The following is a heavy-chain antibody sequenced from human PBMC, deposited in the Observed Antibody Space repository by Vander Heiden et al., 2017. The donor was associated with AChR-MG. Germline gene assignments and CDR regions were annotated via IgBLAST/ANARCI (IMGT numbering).Heavy chain of an antibody. CDR2: IDPNSGGT. CDR3: ARRCTVTNSGGKISNFDY. Sequence: QVQLVQSGAEVKKPGASVKVSCKASGYTFTDFYIHRVRQAPGQGLEWMGWIDPNSGGTNYAQSFQGRVTMTRDTSISTAYMELTRLRSDDTAVYYCARRCTVTNSGGKISNFDYWGQGTLVTVSS. CDR1: GYTFTDFY. J-gene: IGHJ4*02. D-gene: IGHD4-17*01. V-gene: IGHV1-2*02.